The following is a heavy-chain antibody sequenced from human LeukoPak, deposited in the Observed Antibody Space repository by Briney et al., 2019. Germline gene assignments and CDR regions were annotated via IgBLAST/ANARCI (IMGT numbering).Heavy chain of an antibody. J-gene: IGHJ4*02. Sequence: QPGGSLRLSCAASGFTFSTYWMSWVRQAPGKGLEWVANIKQDGSEKYYVDSVKGRFTISRDNAKNSLYLQMNSLRAEDTAVYYCARDLGYDFKPPLAYWGQGTLVTVSS. CDR3: ARDLGYDFKPPLAY. CDR2: IKQDGSEK. D-gene: IGHD3-3*01. CDR1: GFTFSTYW. V-gene: IGHV3-7*01.